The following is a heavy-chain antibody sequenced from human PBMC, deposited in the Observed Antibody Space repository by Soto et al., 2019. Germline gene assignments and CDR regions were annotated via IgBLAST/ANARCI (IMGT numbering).Heavy chain of an antibody. V-gene: IGHV3-49*04. CDR2: IRSKAYGGTT. D-gene: IGHD6-19*01. CDR3: TRDVAAVAGTTYYYYYGMDV. Sequence: PGGSLRLSCAASGFTFTNYGMHWVRQAPGKGLEWVGFIRSKAYGGTTEYAASVKGRFTISRDDSKSIAYLQMNSLKTEDTAVYYCTRDVAAVAGTTYYYYYGMDVWGEGTTVTVSS. J-gene: IGHJ6*04. CDR1: GFTFTNYG.